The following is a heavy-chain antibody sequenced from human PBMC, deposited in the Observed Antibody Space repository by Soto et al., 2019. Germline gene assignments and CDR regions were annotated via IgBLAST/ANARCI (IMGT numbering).Heavy chain of an antibody. CDR1: GFTFSSFG. V-gene: IGHV3-30*18. CDR2: ISYDGSKK. D-gene: IGHD6-19*01. Sequence: QVQLVESGGGVVQPGRSLRLSCAASGFTFSSFGMHWVRQVPGKGLAWVALISYDGSKKYYADSVKGRFTISRDKSKNTLYLKMNRLRVEDTAVYYCAKDRGWSSADLDYWGQGTLVTVSS. J-gene: IGHJ4*02. CDR3: AKDRGWSSADLDY.